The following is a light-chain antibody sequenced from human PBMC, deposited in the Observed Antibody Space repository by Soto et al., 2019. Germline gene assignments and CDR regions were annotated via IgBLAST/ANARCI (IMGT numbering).Light chain of an antibody. CDR3: QQFYSVPFT. V-gene: IGKV4-1*01. CDR1: QSVLYSSNNKNY. Sequence: DIVMTQSPDSLAVSLGERATINCKSSQSVLYSSNNKNYLAWYQQKPGQPPKLLIYWATTRESGVPDRFSGRGSGTDFTLTVSSLQAEDVAVYYCQQFYSVPFTFGPGTKVDIK. CDR2: WAT. J-gene: IGKJ3*01.